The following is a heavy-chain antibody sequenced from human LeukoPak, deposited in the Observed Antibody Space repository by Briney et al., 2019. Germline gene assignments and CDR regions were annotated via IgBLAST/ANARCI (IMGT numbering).Heavy chain of an antibody. Sequence: ASVKVSCTPSGYTFTGYYMHRVRQAPGQGLEWMGWINPNSGGTNYAQNFQGRVTMTRDTSISTAYMELSSLKSDDTAVYYCARDRNSGSSLDIWGQGTMLTVSS. CDR2: INPNSGGT. CDR1: GYTFTGYY. D-gene: IGHD6-6*01. CDR3: ARDRNSGSSLDI. J-gene: IGHJ3*02. V-gene: IGHV1-2*02.